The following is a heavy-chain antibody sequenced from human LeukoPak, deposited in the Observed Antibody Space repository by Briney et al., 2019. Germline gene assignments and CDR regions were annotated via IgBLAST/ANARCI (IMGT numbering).Heavy chain of an antibody. CDR3: ARDRGGWYRDAFDI. CDR1: GFTFTSYA. J-gene: IGHJ3*02. Sequence: GGSLRLSCGASGFTFTSYAMTWVRQAPGKGLVWVSRINSDGSSTSYADSVKGRFTISRDNAKNSLYLQMNSLRAEDTAVYYCARDRGGWYRDAFDIWGQGTMVTVSS. CDR2: INSDGSST. D-gene: IGHD6-19*01. V-gene: IGHV3-74*01.